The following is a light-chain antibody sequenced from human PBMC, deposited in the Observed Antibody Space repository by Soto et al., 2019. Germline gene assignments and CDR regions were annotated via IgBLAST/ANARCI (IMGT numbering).Light chain of an antibody. V-gene: IGKV3-20*01. CDR1: QSVSSSY. CDR3: PQYGSSRSIT. CDR2: GAS. J-gene: IGKJ5*01. Sequence: EIVLTQSPGTLSLSPGERATLSCRASQSVSSSYLAWYQQKPGQAPRLLIYGASNRATGIPDRFSGSGSGTDFTLTISRLEPEDFAVYYCPQYGSSRSITFGQGTRLEIK.